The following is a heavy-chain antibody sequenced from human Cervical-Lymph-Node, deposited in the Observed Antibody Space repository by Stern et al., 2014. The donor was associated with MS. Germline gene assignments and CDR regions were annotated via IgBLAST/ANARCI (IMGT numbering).Heavy chain of an antibody. Sequence: EMQLVESGGGLVQPGGSLRLSCAASGFTFSSYGMSWVRQAPGKGLEWVSTIGGNGGSTYYADSVKGRFTISRDNSKNTLNLQMNSLRAEDTAVYYCAKAIEYYDSSGYYYGMDVWGQGTTVTVSS. CDR1: GFTFSSYG. D-gene: IGHD3-22*01. CDR3: AKAIEYYDSSGYYYGMDV. V-gene: IGHV3-23*04. CDR2: IGGNGGST. J-gene: IGHJ6*02.